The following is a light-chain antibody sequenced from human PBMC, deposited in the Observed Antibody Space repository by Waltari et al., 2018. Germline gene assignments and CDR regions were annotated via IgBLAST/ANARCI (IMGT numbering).Light chain of an antibody. CDR2: EAS. J-gene: IGKJ5*01. Sequence: EIVMKQSTASLSVSPGERANFSCRASQSVSSNLAWYQQKPGQAPRLLIYEASTRATSIPARFRGSGSGTDFTLTISSLQSEDSAVYYCQQYNHWPPITFGQGTRLEIK. CDR3: QQYNHWPPIT. V-gene: IGKV3-15*01. CDR1: QSVSSN.